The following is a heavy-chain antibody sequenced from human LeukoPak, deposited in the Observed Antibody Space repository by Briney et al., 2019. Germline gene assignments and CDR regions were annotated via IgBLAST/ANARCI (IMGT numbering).Heavy chain of an antibody. V-gene: IGHV3-21*04. J-gene: IGHJ5*02. D-gene: IGHD6-13*01. CDR3: AKKPGIAAAGNWFDP. CDR2: ISSSSSYI. Sequence: PGGSLRLSCAASGFTLSSYSMNWVRQAPGKGLEWVSSISSSSSYIYYADSVKGRFTISRDNAKNSLYLQMNSLRAEDTAVYYCAKKPGIAAAGNWFDPWGQGTLVTVSS. CDR1: GFTLSSYS.